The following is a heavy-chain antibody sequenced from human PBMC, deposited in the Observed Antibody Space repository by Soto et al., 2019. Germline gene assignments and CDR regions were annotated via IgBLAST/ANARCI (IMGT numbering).Heavy chain of an antibody. CDR2: INSDGSST. Sequence: GGSLRLSCAASGFTFKNYWMNWVRQAPGKGLVWVSRINSDGSSTNYADSVRGRFTTSRDNARNTLYLQLTSLRTEDTAVYYCARIDFWSGMDVWGRGTTVTVYS. J-gene: IGHJ6*02. CDR1: GFTFKNYW. D-gene: IGHD3-3*01. CDR3: ARIDFWSGMDV. V-gene: IGHV3-74*01.